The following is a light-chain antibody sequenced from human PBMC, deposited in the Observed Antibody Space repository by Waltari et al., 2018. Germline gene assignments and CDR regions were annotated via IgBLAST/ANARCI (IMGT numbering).Light chain of an antibody. CDR2: AAS. CDR1: QGISKE. V-gene: IGKV1-27*01. J-gene: IGKJ1*01. Sequence: TCRASQGISKELSWYQQKPGKAPTLLIYAASSLQTGVSSRFSGSGSGTDFTLTISSLQPEDVATYYCQQDYTTPWTFGQGTKVEIK. CDR3: QQDYTTPWT.